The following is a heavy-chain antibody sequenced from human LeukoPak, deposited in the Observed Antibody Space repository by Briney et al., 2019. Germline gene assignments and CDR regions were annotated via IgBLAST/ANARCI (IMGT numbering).Heavy chain of an antibody. Sequence: AVKVSCKASGGTFSSYAISWVRQAPGQGLEWMGGIIPIFGTANYAQKFQGRVTITADESTSTAYMELSSLRSEDTAVYYCARAMGYYYDSSGSLLDIWGQGTMVTVSS. CDR1: GGTFSSYA. V-gene: IGHV1-69*01. D-gene: IGHD3-22*01. CDR2: IIPIFGTA. J-gene: IGHJ3*02. CDR3: ARAMGYYYDSSGSLLDI.